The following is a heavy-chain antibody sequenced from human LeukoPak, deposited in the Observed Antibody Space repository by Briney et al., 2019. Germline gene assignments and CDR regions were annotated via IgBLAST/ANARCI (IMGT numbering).Heavy chain of an antibody. V-gene: IGHV1-2*02. J-gene: IGHJ6*03. Sequence: ASVKVSCKASGYTFTGYYMHWVRQAPGQGLERMGWINPNSGGTNYAQKFQGRVTMTRDTSISTAYMELSRLGSDDTAVYYCARGGSSSRFYYYYYMDVWGKGTTVTVSS. CDR1: GYTFTGYY. CDR2: INPNSGGT. D-gene: IGHD6-13*01. CDR3: ARGGSSSRFYYYYYMDV.